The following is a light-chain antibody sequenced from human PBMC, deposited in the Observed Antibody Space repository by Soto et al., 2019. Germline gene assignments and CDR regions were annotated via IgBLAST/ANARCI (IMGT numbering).Light chain of an antibody. CDR1: QSVNSNL. CDR3: HQYVSSPLT. V-gene: IGKV3-20*01. J-gene: IGKJ2*01. CDR2: DAS. Sequence: EIALTQSPGTLSLSPGEGATVSCRASQSVNSNLLAWFQQKPGQAPRLLIHDASRRATGIPDRFSGSGSGTDFTLSISRLEPEDFAVYYCHQYVSSPLTFGQGTKLEIK.